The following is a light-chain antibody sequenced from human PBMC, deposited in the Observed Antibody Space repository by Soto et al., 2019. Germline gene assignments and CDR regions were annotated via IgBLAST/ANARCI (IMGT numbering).Light chain of an antibody. J-gene: IGKJ2*01. V-gene: IGKV1-5*03. Sequence: DIQMTQSPYTLSASVGDRVTITCRASQSISSWLAWYQQKPGKAPKILIYKASSLESGVPSRFSGCGSGTEFTLTISSLQPYDFATYYCQQYNSYSYTFGQGTKLEIK. CDR3: QQYNSYSYT. CDR1: QSISSW. CDR2: KAS.